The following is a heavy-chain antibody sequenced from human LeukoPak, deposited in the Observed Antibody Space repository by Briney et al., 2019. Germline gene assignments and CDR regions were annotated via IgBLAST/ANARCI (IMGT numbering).Heavy chain of an antibody. CDR2: FDPEDGET. Sequence: GASVKVSCKVSGYTLTELSMHWVRQAPGKGLEWMGGFDPEDGETIYAQKFQGRVTMTEDTSTDTAYIELSSLRSEDTAVYYCATPDRSPTYYYDSSGYYSFDYWGQGTLVTVSS. CDR1: GYTLTELS. V-gene: IGHV1-24*01. J-gene: IGHJ4*02. CDR3: ATPDRSPTYYYDSSGYYSFDY. D-gene: IGHD3-22*01.